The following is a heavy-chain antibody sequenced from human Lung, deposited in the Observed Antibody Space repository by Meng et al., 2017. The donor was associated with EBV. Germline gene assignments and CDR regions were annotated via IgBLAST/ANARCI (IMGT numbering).Heavy chain of an antibody. CDR3: ARASRVLGGFDY. J-gene: IGHJ4*02. Sequence: QLHLVQSGAEVKKPXXXXXXXCKAYGYTFTNYYMHWERQAPGQGLEWMGIINTSVGYTSHAQKFQGRVTMTRDTSTSTVHMEVSSLRSADTAVYYCARASRVLGGFDYWGQGTLVTVSS. D-gene: IGHD3-16*01. CDR2: INTSVGYT. V-gene: IGHV1-46*01. CDR1: GYTFTNYY.